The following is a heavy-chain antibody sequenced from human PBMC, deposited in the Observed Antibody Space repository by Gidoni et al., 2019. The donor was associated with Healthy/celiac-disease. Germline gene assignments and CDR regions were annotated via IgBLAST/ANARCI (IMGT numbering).Heavy chain of an antibody. CDR1: GFTFSSYA. Sequence: QVQLVESGGGVVQPGRSLRLSCAASGFTFSSYALHWVRQAPGKGLEWVAVISYDGSNKYYADSVKGRFTISRDNSKNTLYLQMNSLRAEDTAVYYCARGRGYSGYDWVGYYYGMDVWGQGTTVTVSS. CDR3: ARGRGYSGYDWVGYYYGMDV. CDR2: ISYDGSNK. V-gene: IGHV3-30-3*01. J-gene: IGHJ6*02. D-gene: IGHD5-12*01.